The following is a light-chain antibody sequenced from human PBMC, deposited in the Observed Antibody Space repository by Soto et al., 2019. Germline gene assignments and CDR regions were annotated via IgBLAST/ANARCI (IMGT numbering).Light chain of an antibody. CDR2: DAS. CDR1: HSVITY. V-gene: IGKV3-11*01. J-gene: IGKJ4*01. CDR3: QQRANWPLLT. Sequence: EIVLTQSPATLSLSPGERATLSCRASHSVITYLAWYQQRPGQAPRLLIYDASHRATGIPARFSGSGSGTEFTRTISSLEPEDFAVYYCQQRANWPLLTFGGGTKLEIK.